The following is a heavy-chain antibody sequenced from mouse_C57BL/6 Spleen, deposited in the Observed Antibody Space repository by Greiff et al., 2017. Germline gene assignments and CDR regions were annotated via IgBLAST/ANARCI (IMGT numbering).Heavy chain of an antibody. CDR3: ARGLTDWYFDV. V-gene: IGHV1-69*01. Sequence: QVQLQQPGAELVMPGASVKLSCKASGYTFTSYWMHWVKQRPGQGLEWIGEIDPSDSYTNYNQKFKGKSTLTVDKSSSTAYMQLSSLTSEASAVYYCARGLTDWYFDVWGTGTTLTVSS. CDR2: IDPSDSYT. J-gene: IGHJ1*03. CDR1: GYTFTSYW.